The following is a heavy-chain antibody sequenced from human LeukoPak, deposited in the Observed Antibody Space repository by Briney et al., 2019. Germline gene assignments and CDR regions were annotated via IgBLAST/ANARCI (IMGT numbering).Heavy chain of an antibody. CDR3: AGALGGSGWNYDYYYYMDV. D-gene: IGHD3-16*01. Sequence: ASVKVSCKASGGTFSSYANSWVRQAPGQGLEWMGGIIPIFGTANYAQKFQGRVTITADESTSTAYMELSSLRSEDTAVYYCAGALGGSGWNYDYYYYMDVRGKGTTVTVSS. CDR2: IIPIFGTA. CDR1: GGTFSSYA. J-gene: IGHJ6*03. V-gene: IGHV1-69*13.